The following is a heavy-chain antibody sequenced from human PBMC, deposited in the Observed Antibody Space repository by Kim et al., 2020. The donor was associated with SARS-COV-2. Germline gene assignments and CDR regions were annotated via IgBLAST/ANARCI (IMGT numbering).Heavy chain of an antibody. CDR1: GFLLSRFG. D-gene: IGHD6-19*01. V-gene: IGHV3-30*03. CDR3: TSGAVAGNDAFDI. CDR2: ISYDGSIQ. J-gene: IGHJ3*02. Sequence: GGSLRLSCVGSGFLLSRFGMHWVRQAPGKGLEWVTTISYDGSIQYYGDSVKGRFTISRDNSKNKLFLQMNSLRDEDTAVYYCTSGAVAGNDAFDIWGHRTMVNVSS.